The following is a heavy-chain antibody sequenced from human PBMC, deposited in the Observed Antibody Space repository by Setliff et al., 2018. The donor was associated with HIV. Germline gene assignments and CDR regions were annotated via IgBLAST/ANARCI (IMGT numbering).Heavy chain of an antibody. CDR3: ARGHCSGTNCHGVDYYGMDV. CDR2: IYHSEYT. V-gene: IGHV4-4*02. D-gene: IGHD2-2*01. J-gene: IGHJ6*02. Sequence: WWTWVRQPPGKGLEWIGEIYHSEYTNYNASLKSRVSMSVDKSKNQFSLKLTSVTAADTAVYYCARGHCSGTNCHGVDYYGMDVWGQGTTVTVSS. CDR1: W.